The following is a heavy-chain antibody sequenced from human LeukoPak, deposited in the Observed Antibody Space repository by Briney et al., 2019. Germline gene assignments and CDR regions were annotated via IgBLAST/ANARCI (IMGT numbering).Heavy chain of an antibody. J-gene: IGHJ4*02. CDR3: ARDATRGGDNDY. V-gene: IGHV3-7*01. D-gene: IGHD2-21*02. Sequence: GGSLRLSCAASGFTVSSNYMSWVRQAPGKGLEWVANINEDGSYKFHADSVKGRLTISRDNAKNSLYLQMNSLRADDTAVYYCARDATRGGDNDYWGQGTRVIVSS. CDR1: GFTVSSNY. CDR2: INEDGSYK.